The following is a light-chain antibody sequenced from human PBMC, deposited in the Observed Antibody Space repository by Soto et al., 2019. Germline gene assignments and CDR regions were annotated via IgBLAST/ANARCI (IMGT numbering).Light chain of an antibody. J-gene: IGKJ1*01. CDR1: QSVSSNY. CDR3: QQYGRSPWT. Sequence: EIVLTQSPGTLSLSPGESATISCRASQSVSSNYLAWYQQKPGQAPRLLIYGASSRATGIPDTFSGSASGTDFILTISRLEPEDFAVYYCQQYGRSPWTFGQGTKVEVK. CDR2: GAS. V-gene: IGKV3-20*01.